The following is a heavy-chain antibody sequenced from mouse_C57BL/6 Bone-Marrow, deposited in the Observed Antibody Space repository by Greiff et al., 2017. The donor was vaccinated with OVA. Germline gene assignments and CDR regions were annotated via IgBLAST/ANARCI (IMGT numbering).Heavy chain of an antibody. CDR1: GFTFSSYG. J-gene: IGHJ4*01. D-gene: IGHD2-3*01. CDR2: ISSGGSYT. CDR3: ARQGIYDGYYGAMDY. Sequence: EVKLMESGGDLVKPGGSLKLSCAASGFTFSSYGMSWVRPTPDKRLEWVATISSGGSYTYYPDSVKGRFTISRDNAKNTLFLQMSSLKSEDTAMYYLARQGIYDGYYGAMDYWGQGTSVTVSS. V-gene: IGHV5-6*01.